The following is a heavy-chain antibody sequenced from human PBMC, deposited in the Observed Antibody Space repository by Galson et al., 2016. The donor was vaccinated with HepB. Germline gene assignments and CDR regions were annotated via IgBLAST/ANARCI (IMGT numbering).Heavy chain of an antibody. CDR1: GYTFTSRG. CDR2: ISAYDGHT. CDR3: ARDQAPLPGDY. Sequence: SVKVSCKTSGYTFTSRGISWVRQAPGQGLEWMGWISAYDGHTNYGQKLQDRLTMTTDASTSTAYMELRSLRSDDTAVYYCARDQAPLPGDYWGQGTLVTVSS. V-gene: IGHV1-18*01. D-gene: IGHD2-15*01. J-gene: IGHJ4*02.